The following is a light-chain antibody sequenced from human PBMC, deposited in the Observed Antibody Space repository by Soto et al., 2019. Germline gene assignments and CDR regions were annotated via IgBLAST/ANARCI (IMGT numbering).Light chain of an antibody. V-gene: IGLV2-14*01. Sequence: QSALTQPASVSGSPGQSITISCTGTTSDIGAYNYVSWYQQHPDKAPKLMIFEVSDRPSGVSTRFSGSKSDNRASLTISGLQAEDEATYYCTSYTTSSTHVFGGGTKVTVL. CDR1: TSDIGAYNY. J-gene: IGLJ2*01. CDR3: TSYTTSSTHV. CDR2: EVS.